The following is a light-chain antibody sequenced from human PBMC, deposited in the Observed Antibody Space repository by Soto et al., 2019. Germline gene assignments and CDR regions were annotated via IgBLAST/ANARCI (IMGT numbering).Light chain of an antibody. V-gene: IGKV3-20*01. CDR2: GAS. CDR1: QSVSSSS. CDR3: QQYGSSLFT. Sequence: EIVLTQSPGTLSLSPGERATLSCRASQSVSSSSLAWYQQKPGQAPMLLIYGASSRATGIPDRFSGSGSGTDFTLTVSILEPEDVAVYYCQQYGSSLFTFGPVTKVDIK. J-gene: IGKJ3*01.